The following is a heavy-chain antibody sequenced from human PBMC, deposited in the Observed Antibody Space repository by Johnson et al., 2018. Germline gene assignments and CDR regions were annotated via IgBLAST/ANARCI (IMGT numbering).Heavy chain of an antibody. CDR1: GFTFSSYG. Sequence: QVQLVESGGGVVQPGRSLRVSCAASGFTFSSYGMHWVRQAPGKGLEWVAVISDTGSTTYYAESVKGRFTISRDTSKHTMYPQMSSLRAEDTAVYYCTKEGGRLRRIGYLSFDYWGQGTLVTVSS. J-gene: IGHJ4*02. V-gene: IGHV3-30*18. D-gene: IGHD3-22*01. CDR2: ISDTGSTT. CDR3: TKEGGRLRRIGYLSFDY.